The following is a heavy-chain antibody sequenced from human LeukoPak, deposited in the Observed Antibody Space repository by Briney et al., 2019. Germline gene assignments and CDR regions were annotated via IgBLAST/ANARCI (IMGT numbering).Heavy chain of an antibody. J-gene: IGHJ4*02. V-gene: IGHV4-34*01. CDR3: AIPREYSSDWYAFDY. D-gene: IGHD6-19*01. CDR1: GGSFSGYY. CDR2: INHSGST. Sequence: PSETLSLTCAVSGGSFSGYYWSWIRQPPGKGLEWIGEINHSGSTNYNPSLKSRVTISVDTSKNQFSLKLSSVTAADTAVYYCAIPREYSSDWYAFDYWGQGTLVTVSS.